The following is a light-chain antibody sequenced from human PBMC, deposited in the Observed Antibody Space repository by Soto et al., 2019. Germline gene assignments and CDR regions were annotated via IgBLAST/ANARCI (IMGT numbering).Light chain of an antibody. CDR1: SSDVGGYNY. J-gene: IGLJ1*01. Sequence: QSALTQPASVSGSPGQSITISCTGTSSDVGGYNYVSWYQQHPGKAPKLMIYEVSNRPSGVSNRFSGSKSGNTASLTISGLQAEDEADYYCSSYTSSSRSVFGTGTKLTVL. V-gene: IGLV2-14*01. CDR2: EVS. CDR3: SSYTSSSRSV.